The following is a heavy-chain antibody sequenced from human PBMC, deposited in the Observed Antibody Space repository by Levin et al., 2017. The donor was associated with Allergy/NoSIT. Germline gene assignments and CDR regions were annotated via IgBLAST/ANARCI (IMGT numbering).Heavy chain of an antibody. Sequence: LSLPCAASGFPFDDYAMHWVRQAPGKGLEWVSGSSWNSGSIGYADSVKGRFTISRDNAKNSLYLQMNSLRSEDTALYYCAKAAGYSSSGHLDYWGQGTLVTVSS. CDR3: AKAAGYSSSGHLDY. CDR1: GFPFDDYA. V-gene: IGHV3-9*01. J-gene: IGHJ4*02. D-gene: IGHD6-13*01. CDR2: SSWNSGSI.